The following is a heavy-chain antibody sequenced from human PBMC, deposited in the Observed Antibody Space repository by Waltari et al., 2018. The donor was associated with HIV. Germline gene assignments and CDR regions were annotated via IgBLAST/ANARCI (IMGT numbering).Heavy chain of an antibody. D-gene: IGHD1-1*01. CDR2: ISKSGYYV. Sequence: DVQLVESGGGLVKPGQSLRLWCIASGFQFDLFRMTWVRQAPGGGLEWVASISKSGYYVYYSDSLKGRVTVSRDNAKESLLLQVSSLAADDTGLYFCVRDRTSETTGDFDSWGRGVPVIVSS. V-gene: IGHV3-21*02. J-gene: IGHJ4*02. CDR3: VRDRTSETTGDFDS. CDR1: GFQFDLFR.